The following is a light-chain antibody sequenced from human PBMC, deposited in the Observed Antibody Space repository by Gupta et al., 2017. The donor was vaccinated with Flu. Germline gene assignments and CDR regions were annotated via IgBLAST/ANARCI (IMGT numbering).Light chain of an antibody. V-gene: IGKV1-17*01. CDR2: AAS. CDR1: QDINID. CDR3: RQQNNYPWT. J-gene: IGKJ1*01. Sequence: DIQMTQSPSSLSASVGDRVTITCRASQDINIDLGWYQQKPGKAPNRLIFAASSLQSGVPSRFSGSGSGAEFTLTISSLQPEDFATYYCRQQNNYPWTFGQGTKVEIK.